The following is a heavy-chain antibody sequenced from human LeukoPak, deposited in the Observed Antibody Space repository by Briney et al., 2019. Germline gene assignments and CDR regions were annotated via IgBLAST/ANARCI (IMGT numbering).Heavy chain of an antibody. CDR2: IYYSGST. CDR1: GGSISSYY. D-gene: IGHD1-26*01. J-gene: IGHJ3*02. Sequence: SETLSLTCTVSGGSISSYYWSWIRQPPGKGLEWIGYIYYSGSTNYNPSLKSRVTISVDTSKNQFSLKLSSVTAADTAVYYCARDSGSYSDVFDIWGQGTMVTVSS. V-gene: IGHV4-59*01. CDR3: ARDSGSYSDVFDI.